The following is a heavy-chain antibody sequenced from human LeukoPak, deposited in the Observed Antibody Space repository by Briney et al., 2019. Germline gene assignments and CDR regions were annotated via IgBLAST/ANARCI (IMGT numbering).Heavy chain of an antibody. CDR3: ARDYYYYDSSSSYYYYYYMDV. CDR2: ITSSGDTI. V-gene: IGHV3-11*04. Sequence: PGGSLRLSCAASGFTFSDYYMSWIRQVPGKGLEWVSYITSSGDTIYYADSVKGRFTISRDNAKNSLYLQMNGLRAEDTAVYYCARDYYYYDSSSSYYYYYYMDVWGKGTTVTVSS. J-gene: IGHJ6*03. D-gene: IGHD3-22*01. CDR1: GFTFSDYY.